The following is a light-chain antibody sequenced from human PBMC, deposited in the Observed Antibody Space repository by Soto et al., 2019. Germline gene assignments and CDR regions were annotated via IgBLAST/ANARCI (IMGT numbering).Light chain of an antibody. CDR1: QSVTNNF. CDR3: QQYGTPLVT. CDR2: GAS. J-gene: IGKJ3*01. V-gene: IGKV3-20*01. Sequence: IVLTQSPGTLSLSPGERATLSCGASQSVTNNFLAWYQQKPGQAPSLLIYGASSRATGVPDRFSGSGSGTDFTLTISRLEPGDFAVYYCQQYGTPLVTFGPGTKVDIK.